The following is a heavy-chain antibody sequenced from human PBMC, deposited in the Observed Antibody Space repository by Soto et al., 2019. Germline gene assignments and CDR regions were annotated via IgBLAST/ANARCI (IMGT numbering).Heavy chain of an antibody. D-gene: IGHD3-10*01. CDR1: GDTFASFG. J-gene: IGHJ4*02. Sequence: ASVKVSCKASGDTFASFGFSWVRQAPGQGLEWLGWISAYNGNTHYAQKVRDRVTLTTDTSTNTAYMELRSLTSDDTAVYYCARDQESITDRILQYWGQGTRVTVST. CDR2: ISAYNGNT. CDR3: ARDQESITDRILQY. V-gene: IGHV1-18*01.